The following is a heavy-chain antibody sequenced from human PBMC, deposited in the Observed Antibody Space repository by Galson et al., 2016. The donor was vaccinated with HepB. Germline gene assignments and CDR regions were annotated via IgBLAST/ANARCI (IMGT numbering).Heavy chain of an antibody. Sequence: SLRLSCAASGFTFSDYYMNWIRQAPGKGLEWVSYISSSGSYIYYADSVKGRFTISRDNAKNSLYLQMDSLRAEDTAVYYCARGDRHSSSWWGFDYWGQGTLVTVGS. CDR2: ISSSGSYI. V-gene: IGHV3-11*01. J-gene: IGHJ4*02. CDR1: GFTFSDYY. CDR3: ARGDRHSSSWWGFDY. D-gene: IGHD6-13*01.